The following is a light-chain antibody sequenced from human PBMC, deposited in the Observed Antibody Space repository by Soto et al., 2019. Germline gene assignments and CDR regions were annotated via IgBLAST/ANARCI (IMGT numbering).Light chain of an antibody. Sequence: QSVLTQPPSVSEAPGQRVTISCTESSSNIGAGYDVHWYQQLPGTAPKLLIYGNSSRPSGVPDRFSGSKSGTSASLAITGLQAEDEADYYCQSYDSSLSGWVFGGGTKLTVL. J-gene: IGLJ3*02. V-gene: IGLV1-40*01. CDR1: SSNIGAGYD. CDR3: QSYDSSLSGWV. CDR2: GNS.